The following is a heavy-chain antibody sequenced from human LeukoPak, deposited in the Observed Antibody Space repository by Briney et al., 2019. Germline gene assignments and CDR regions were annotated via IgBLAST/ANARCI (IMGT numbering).Heavy chain of an antibody. CDR1: GGSISSYY. V-gene: IGHV4-59*08. CDR2: IYYSGST. Sequence: SETLSLTCTVSGGSISSYYWSWIRQPPGKGLEWIGYIYYSGSTNYNPSLKSRVTISVDTSKNQFSLKLSSVTAADTAVYYCARQEAIYDSSGYLDYWGQGTLVTVSS. J-gene: IGHJ4*02. CDR3: ARQEAIYDSSGYLDY. D-gene: IGHD3-22*01.